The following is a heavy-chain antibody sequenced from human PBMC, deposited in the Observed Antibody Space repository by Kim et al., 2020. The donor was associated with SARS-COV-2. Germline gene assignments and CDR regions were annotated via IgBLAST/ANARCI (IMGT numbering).Heavy chain of an antibody. CDR1: GYSFTSYW. CDR2: IDPSDSYT. D-gene: IGHD3-22*01. V-gene: IGHV5-10-1*01. Sequence: GESLKISCKGSGYSFTSYWIRWVRQMPGKGLEWMGRIDPSDSYTNYSPSFQGHVTISADKSISTAYLQWSSLKASDTAMYYCARQVVAPYWYFDLWGRGTLVTVSS. J-gene: IGHJ2*01. CDR3: ARQVVAPYWYFDL.